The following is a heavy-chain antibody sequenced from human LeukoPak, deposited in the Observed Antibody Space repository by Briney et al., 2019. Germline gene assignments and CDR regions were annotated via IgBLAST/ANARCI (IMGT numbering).Heavy chain of an antibody. J-gene: IGHJ3*02. V-gene: IGHV3-21*04. CDR3: AKDYTYYDSSGYYYIDAFDI. CDR2: ISSSSSYM. D-gene: IGHD3-22*01. Sequence: GGSLRLSCAASGFTFSSFTMNWVRQAPGKGLEWVSSISSSSSYMYYADSVKGRFTISRDNSKNTLYLQMNSLRAEDTAVYYCAKDYTYYDSSGYYYIDAFDIWGQGTMVTVSS. CDR1: GFTFSSFT.